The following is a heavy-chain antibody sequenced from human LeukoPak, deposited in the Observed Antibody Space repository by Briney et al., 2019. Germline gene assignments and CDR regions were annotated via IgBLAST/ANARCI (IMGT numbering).Heavy chain of an antibody. CDR2: ISGSGGSA. CDR3: AKGLTMSEYSSSWYLYGMDV. D-gene: IGHD6-13*01. J-gene: IGHJ6*02. Sequence: PGGSLRLSCAASGFTFSSYAMTWVRQAPGKGLEWVSHISGSGGSAYYADSVKGRFTISRDNSKNTLYLQMNSLRAEDTAVYYCAKGLTMSEYSSSWYLYGMDVWGQGTTVTVSS. CDR1: GFTFSSYA. V-gene: IGHV3-23*01.